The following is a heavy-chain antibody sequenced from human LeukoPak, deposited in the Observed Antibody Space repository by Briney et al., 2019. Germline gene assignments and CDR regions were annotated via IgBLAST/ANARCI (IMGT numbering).Heavy chain of an antibody. D-gene: IGHD2-15*01. CDR1: GLSVSSNY. CDR3: ARVSCSGGSCYPTYYFDY. Sequence: PGGSLRLSCVASGLSVSSNYMSWVRQAPGKGLEWVSVIYRDGSSYYADSVKGRFTISRDNAKNSLYLQMNSLRDEDTAVYYCARVSCSGGSCYPTYYFDYWGQGTLVAVSS. V-gene: IGHV3-66*01. J-gene: IGHJ4*02. CDR2: IYRDGSS.